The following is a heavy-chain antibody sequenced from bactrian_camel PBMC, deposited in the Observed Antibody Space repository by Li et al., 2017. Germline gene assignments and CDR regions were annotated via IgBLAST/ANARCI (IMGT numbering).Heavy chain of an antibody. V-gene: IGHV3S55*01. Sequence: HVQLVESGGGSVQAGGSLRLSCVGSGYAGRRFCMAWFRQAPGKEREGVAAIDSDGTLDYADSVKGRFTVSQDNSQNTVYLQMDSLKPEDTAMYYCAAGVVSLRRTYGASWTCREEDFAYWGQGTQVTVS. CDR1: GYAGRRFC. J-gene: IGHJ6*01. CDR3: AAGVVSLRRTYGASWTCREEDFAY. D-gene: IGHD6*01. CDR2: IDSDGTL.